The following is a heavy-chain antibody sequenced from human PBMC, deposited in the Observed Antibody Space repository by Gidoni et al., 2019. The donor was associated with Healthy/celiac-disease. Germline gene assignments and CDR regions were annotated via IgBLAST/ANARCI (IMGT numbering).Heavy chain of an antibody. CDR3: AISSHDYSKTSYYYYGMDV. Sequence: EVQLVQSGAEVKKPGESLRISCKGSGYSFTSYWISWVRQMPGKGLEWMGRIDPSDSYTNYSPSFQGHVTISADKSISTAYLQWSSLKASDTAMYYCAISSHDYSKTSYYYYGMDVWGQGTTVTVSS. J-gene: IGHJ6*02. CDR2: IDPSDSYT. V-gene: IGHV5-10-1*03. D-gene: IGHD4-4*01. CDR1: GYSFTSYW.